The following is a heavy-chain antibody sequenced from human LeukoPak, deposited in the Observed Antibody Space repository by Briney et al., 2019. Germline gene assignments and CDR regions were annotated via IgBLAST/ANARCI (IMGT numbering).Heavy chain of an antibody. CDR2: IYTSGST. CDR1: GGSMSSSSYY. J-gene: IGHJ3*02. CDR3: ARDQGYCSSTSCLSPSRAFDI. V-gene: IGHV4-61*02. D-gene: IGHD2-2*01. Sequence: SETLSLTCTVSGGSMSSSSYYWSWIRRPAGKGLEWIGRIYTSGSTNCNPSLKSRVTMSVDTSKNQFSLKLSSVTAADTAVYYCARDQGYCSSTSCLSPSRAFDIWGQGTMVTVSS.